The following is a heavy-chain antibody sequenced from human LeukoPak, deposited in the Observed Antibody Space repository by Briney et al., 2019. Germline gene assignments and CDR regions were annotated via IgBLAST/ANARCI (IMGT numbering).Heavy chain of an antibody. D-gene: IGHD3-10*01. V-gene: IGHV1-18*01. CDR3: ARTYYYGSGGYSSFDY. J-gene: IGHJ4*02. Sequence: ASVKVSCKASGYMFTSYGISWVRQAPGQGLEWMGWINAHNGNTNYAQKLQGRVTMTTDTSTSTAHMELRSLRSDDTAVYYCARTYYYGSGGYSSFDYWGQGTLVTVSS. CDR1: GYMFTSYG. CDR2: INAHNGNT.